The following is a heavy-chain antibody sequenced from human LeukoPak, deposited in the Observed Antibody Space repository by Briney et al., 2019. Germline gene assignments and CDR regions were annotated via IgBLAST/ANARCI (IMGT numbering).Heavy chain of an antibody. CDR1: GGSSSGYY. CDR2: INHSGST. D-gene: IGHD2-15*01. V-gene: IGHV4-34*01. Sequence: PSETLSLTCAVYGGSSSGYYWSWIRQPPGKGLEWIGEINHSGSTNYNPSLKSRVTISVDTSKNQFSLKLSSVTAADTAVYYCARGLLGVGPVWGQGTLVTVSS. J-gene: IGHJ4*02. CDR3: ARGLLGVGPV.